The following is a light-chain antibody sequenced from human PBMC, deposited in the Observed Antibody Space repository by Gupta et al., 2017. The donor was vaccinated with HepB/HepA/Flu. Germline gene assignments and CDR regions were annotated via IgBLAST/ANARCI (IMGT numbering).Light chain of an antibody. J-gene: IGLJ2*01. CDR2: EVS. CDR1: SSDVGSYNL. V-gene: IGLV2-23*02. Sequence: SALTQPASVSGSPGQSITISCFGPSSDVGSYNLVSWYQQHPGKAPKLMIYEVSKWPSGVSNRFSGSKSGNTASLTISGLQAEDEADYYCCSYAGSSTFVVFGGGTKLTVL. CDR3: CSYAGSSTFVV.